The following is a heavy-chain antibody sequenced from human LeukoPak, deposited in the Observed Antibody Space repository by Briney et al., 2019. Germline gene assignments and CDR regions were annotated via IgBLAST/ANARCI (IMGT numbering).Heavy chain of an antibody. CDR3: AKDSSSWFVYFDY. J-gene: IGHJ4*02. CDR1: GFTFSSYG. Sequence: GGSLRLSCAASGFTFSSYGMHWVRQAPGKGLEWVAVISYDGSNKYYADSVKGRFTISRDNSKNTLYLQMNSLRAEDTAVYYCAKDSSSWFVYFDYWGQGTLVTVSS. D-gene: IGHD6-13*01. CDR2: ISYDGSNK. V-gene: IGHV3-30*18.